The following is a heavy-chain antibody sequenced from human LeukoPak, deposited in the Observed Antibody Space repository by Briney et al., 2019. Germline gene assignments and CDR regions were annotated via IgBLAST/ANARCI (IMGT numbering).Heavy chain of an antibody. V-gene: IGHV4-59*01. CDR3: ARVGRGDHTWGSYSCDH. Sequence: SETLSLTCTVSVSGDSFSSYHWSWLRQPPGKGLEWIGYISSSGSTSYNTSLKSRVTISVDTSKNQFSLKLNSVTAADTAVYYCARVGRGDHTWGSYSCDHWGQGTLVSVSS. CDR2: ISSSGST. J-gene: IGHJ1*01. CDR1: GDSFSSYH. D-gene: IGHD3-16*01.